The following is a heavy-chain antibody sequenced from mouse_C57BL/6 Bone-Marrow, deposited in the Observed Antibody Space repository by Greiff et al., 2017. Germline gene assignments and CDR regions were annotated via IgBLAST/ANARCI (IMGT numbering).Heavy chain of an antibody. D-gene: IGHD1-1*01. CDR1: GYTFTSYW. CDR3: AREVYGAWFAY. CDR2: IDPSDSYT. V-gene: IGHV1-50*01. Sequence: QVQLQQPGAELVKPGASVKLSCKASGYTFTSYWIQWVKQRPGQGLEWIGEIDPSDSYTNYNQKFKGKATLTVDTSSSTAYMQLSSLTSEDSAVYYCAREVYGAWFAYWGQGTLVTVSA. J-gene: IGHJ3*01.